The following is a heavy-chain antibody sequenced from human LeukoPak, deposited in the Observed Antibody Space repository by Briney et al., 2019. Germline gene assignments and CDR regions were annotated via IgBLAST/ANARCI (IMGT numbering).Heavy chain of an antibody. CDR3: ARYCTNGVCYVLSGGWFDP. V-gene: IGHV4-59*01. CDR2: IYYIGST. CDR1: GGSISSYY. J-gene: IGHJ5*02. D-gene: IGHD2-8*01. Sequence: TSETLSLTCTVSGGSISSYYWSWIRQPPGKGLEWIGYIYYIGSTNYNPSLKSRVTISVDTSKNQFSLKLSSVTAADTAVYYCARYCTNGVCYVLSGGWFDPWGQGTLVTVSS.